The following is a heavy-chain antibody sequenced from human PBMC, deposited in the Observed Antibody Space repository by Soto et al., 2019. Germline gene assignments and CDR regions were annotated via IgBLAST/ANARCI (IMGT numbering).Heavy chain of an antibody. CDR3: AREDCSGTSCYPGDI. D-gene: IGHD2-2*01. Sequence: QIQLVQSGAEVKKPGASVKVSCKASGYTFISYGISWVRQAPGQRLEWIGWISAYNVNTKYAQKFQGRVTVTTDSSTTTAYMELRSLRSDDTAVYYCAREDCSGTSCYPGDIWGQGTMVTVSS. CDR2: ISAYNVNT. V-gene: IGHV1-18*01. J-gene: IGHJ3*02. CDR1: GYTFISYG.